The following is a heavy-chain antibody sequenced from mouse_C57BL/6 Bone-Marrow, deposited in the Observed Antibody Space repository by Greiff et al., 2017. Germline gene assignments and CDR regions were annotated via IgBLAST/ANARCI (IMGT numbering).Heavy chain of an antibody. J-gene: IGHJ2*01. CDR3: TTLYYEYDEDY. CDR1: GFNIKDDY. Sequence: VQLQQSGAELVRPGASVKLSCTASGFNIKDDYMHWVKQRPEQGLEWIGWIDPENGDTEYASKFQGKANITADTSSNTAYLQLSSLTSEDTAVYYCTTLYYEYDEDYWGQGTTLTVSS. V-gene: IGHV14-4*01. D-gene: IGHD2-4*01. CDR2: IDPENGDT.